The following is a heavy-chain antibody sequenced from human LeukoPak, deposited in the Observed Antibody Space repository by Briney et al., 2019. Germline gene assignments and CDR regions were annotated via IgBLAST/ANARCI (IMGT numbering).Heavy chain of an antibody. D-gene: IGHD3-16*01. CDR3: ARDPIGGPLDY. CDR2: IMPGDGST. V-gene: IGHV1-46*01. CDR1: GYSFTSYW. J-gene: IGHJ4*02. Sequence: ASVKVSCKASGYSFTSYWMHWVREAPGQGLEWMGKIMPGDGSTTYSQKFQGRVTMTRDTSTTTVYLELSSLRSEDTAVYYCARDPIGGPLDYWGQGTQVTVSS.